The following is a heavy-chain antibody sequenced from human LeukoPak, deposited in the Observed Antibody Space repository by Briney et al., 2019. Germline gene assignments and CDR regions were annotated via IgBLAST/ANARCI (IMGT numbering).Heavy chain of an antibody. D-gene: IGHD3-10*01. J-gene: IGHJ4*02. V-gene: IGHV3-30*02. CDR2: IRYDGNTK. CDR3: ARGTDFGELLSDY. Sequence: GGSLRLSCAASGFTLTSYGMHWVRQAPGKGLEWVAFIRYDGNTKHYADSVKGRFTISRDNSRNTLYLQMNSLRVEDTAVYYCARGTDFGELLSDYWSQGTLVTVSS. CDR1: GFTLTSYG.